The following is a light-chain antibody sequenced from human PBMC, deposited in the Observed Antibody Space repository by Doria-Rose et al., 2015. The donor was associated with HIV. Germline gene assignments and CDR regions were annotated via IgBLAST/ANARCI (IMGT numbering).Light chain of an antibody. V-gene: IGKV4-1*01. J-gene: IGKJ3*01. CDR1: QSLLYTSKNY. CDR2: WAS. Sequence: TQSPESLGMSLGERATLNCKSNQSLLYTSKNYLAWYQQKPGQPTKLLIYWASTRQSGVPVRFSGSRSETDFTLTISSLEAEDVAVYYCQQYYDTPSFGPGTTVDIK. CDR3: QQYYDTPS.